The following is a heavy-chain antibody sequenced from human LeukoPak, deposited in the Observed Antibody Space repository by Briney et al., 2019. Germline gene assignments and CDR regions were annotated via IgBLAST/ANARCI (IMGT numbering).Heavy chain of an antibody. V-gene: IGHV1-69*13. J-gene: IGHJ5*02. D-gene: IGHD2-2*01. Sequence: SVKVSCKASGGTFSSYAISWVRQAPGQGLEWMGGIIPIFGTANYAQKFQGRVTITADESTSTAYMELSSLRSEDTAVYYCARAVLDEDIVVVPAVENWFDPWGQGTLVTVSS. CDR2: IIPIFGTA. CDR1: GGTFSSYA. CDR3: ARAVLDEDIVVVPAVENWFDP.